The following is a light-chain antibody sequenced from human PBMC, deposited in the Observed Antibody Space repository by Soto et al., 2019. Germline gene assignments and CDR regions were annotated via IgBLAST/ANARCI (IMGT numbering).Light chain of an antibody. J-gene: IGKJ2*01. CDR3: RQRSNWLYT. CDR2: DAS. V-gene: IGKV3-11*01. CDR1: QSVSSY. Sequence: EIVLTQSPATLSLSPGERATLSCRASQSVSSYLAWYQQKPGQAPRLLIYDASNMATGIPARFSGSGSGTDFTLTISSLEPEDFAVYYCRQRSNWLYTFGQGTKLEIK.